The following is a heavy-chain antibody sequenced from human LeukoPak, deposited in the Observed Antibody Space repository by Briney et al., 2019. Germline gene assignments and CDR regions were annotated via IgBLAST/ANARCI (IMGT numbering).Heavy chain of an antibody. V-gene: IGHV4-59*01. D-gene: IGHD2-2*01. Sequence: SETLSLTCTVSGGSISSYYWNWIRQPPGKGLEWIGYIYYSGSTNYNPSLKSRVTISVDTSKNQFSLKLSSVTAADTAVYYCARVKVVPAAMYDYWGQGTLVTVSS. J-gene: IGHJ4*02. CDR3: ARVKVVPAAMYDY. CDR2: IYYSGST. CDR1: GGSISSYY.